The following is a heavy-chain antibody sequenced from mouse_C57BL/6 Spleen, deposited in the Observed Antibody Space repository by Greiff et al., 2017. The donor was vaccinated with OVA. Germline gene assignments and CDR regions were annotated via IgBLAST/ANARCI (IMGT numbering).Heavy chain of an antibody. J-gene: IGHJ3*01. CDR1: GYTFTSYW. CDR3: ARGWTAQATGFAY. V-gene: IGHV1-64*01. CDR2: IHPNSGST. D-gene: IGHD3-2*02. Sequence: QVQLQQPGAELVKPGASVKLSCKASGYTFTSYWMHWVKQRPGQGLEWIGMIHPNSGSTNYNEKFKSKATLTVDKSSSTAYMQLSSLTSEDSAVYYFARGWTAQATGFAYWGQGTLVTVSA.